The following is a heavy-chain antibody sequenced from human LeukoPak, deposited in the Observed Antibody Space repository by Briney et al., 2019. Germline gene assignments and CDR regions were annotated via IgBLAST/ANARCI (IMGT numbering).Heavy chain of an antibody. Sequence: GASVKVSCKASGYTFTSYGISWVRQAPGQGLEWMGWISAYNGNTNYEQKLQGRVTMTTDTSTSTAYMELRSLRSDDTAVYYCARTLDYYDSSGFDYWGQGTLVTVSS. CDR3: ARTLDYYDSSGFDY. J-gene: IGHJ4*02. D-gene: IGHD3-22*01. CDR1: GYTFTSYG. V-gene: IGHV1-18*01. CDR2: ISAYNGNT.